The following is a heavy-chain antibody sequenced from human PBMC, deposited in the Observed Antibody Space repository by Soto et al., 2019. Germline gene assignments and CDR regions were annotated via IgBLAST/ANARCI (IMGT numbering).Heavy chain of an antibody. Sequence: PGGSLRLSCAASGFTFSSYSMNWVRQPPGQGLEWVSSISSSSSYIYYADSVKGRFTISRDNAKNSLYLQMNSLRAADTAVYYCARDLVVATGMGFDYWGQGTLVTVSS. CDR2: ISSSSSYI. V-gene: IGHV3-21*01. J-gene: IGHJ4*02. CDR3: ARDLVVATGMGFDY. CDR1: GFTFSSYS. D-gene: IGHD2-8*02.